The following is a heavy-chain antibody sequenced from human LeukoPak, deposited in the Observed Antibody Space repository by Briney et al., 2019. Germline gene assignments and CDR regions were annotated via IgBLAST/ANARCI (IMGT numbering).Heavy chain of an antibody. V-gene: IGHV3-23*01. CDR1: GFTFSSYA. Sequence: GGSLRLSCAASGFTFSSYAMSRVRQAPGKGLEWVSAISGSGGSTYYADSVKGRFTISRDNSKNTLYLQMNSLRAEDTAVYYCAKDIVVVTHGDYWGQGTLVTVSS. CDR3: AKDIVVVTHGDY. J-gene: IGHJ4*02. CDR2: ISGSGGST. D-gene: IGHD3-22*01.